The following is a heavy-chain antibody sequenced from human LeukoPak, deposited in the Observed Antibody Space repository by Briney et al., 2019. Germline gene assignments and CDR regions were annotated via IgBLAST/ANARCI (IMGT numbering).Heavy chain of an antibody. CDR3: ARGRRKITIFGVVRNWFDP. D-gene: IGHD3-3*01. V-gene: IGHV4-34*01. CDR1: GFIFSSYT. Sequence: GSLRLSCAASGFIFSSYTTSWVRQPPGKGLEWIGEINHSGSTNYNPSLKSRVTISVDTSKNQFSLKLSSVTAADTAVYYCARGRRKITIFGVVRNWFDPWGQGTLVTVSS. CDR2: INHSGST. J-gene: IGHJ5*02.